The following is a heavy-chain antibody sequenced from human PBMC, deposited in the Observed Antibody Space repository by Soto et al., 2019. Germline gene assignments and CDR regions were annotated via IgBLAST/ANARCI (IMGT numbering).Heavy chain of an antibody. V-gene: IGHV4-59*08. D-gene: IGHD3-22*01. Sequence: SETLSLTCTVSGGSISSYYWSWIRQPPGKGLEWIGYIYYSGSTNYNPSLKSRVTISVDTSKNQFSLKLSSVTAADTAVYYCARGETYYYDSSGENWFDPWGQGTLVTVSS. CDR2: IYYSGST. CDR3: ARGETYYYDSSGENWFDP. CDR1: GGSISSYY. J-gene: IGHJ5*02.